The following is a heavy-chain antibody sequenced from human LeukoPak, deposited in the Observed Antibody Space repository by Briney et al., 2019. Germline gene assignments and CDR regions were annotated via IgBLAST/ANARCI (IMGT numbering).Heavy chain of an antibody. Sequence: HAGRSLRLSCAASGFTFSSYGMHWVRHAPGKGLEWVAVISYDGSNKYYADSVKGRFTISRDSSKNTLFLHMNTLRAEDTAIYYCAKDRTVGASYWYFDLWGRGTLVTVSS. V-gene: IGHV3-30*18. D-gene: IGHD1-26*01. J-gene: IGHJ2*01. CDR1: GFTFSSYG. CDR2: ISYDGSNK. CDR3: AKDRTVGASYWYFDL.